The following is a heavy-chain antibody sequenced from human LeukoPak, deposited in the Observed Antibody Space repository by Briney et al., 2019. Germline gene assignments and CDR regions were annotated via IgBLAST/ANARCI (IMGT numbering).Heavy chain of an antibody. Sequence: SETLSLTCTVSGGSISSSSYYWGWIRQPPGKGLEWIGSIYYSGSTYYNPSLKSRVTISVDTSKNQFSLKLSSVTAADTAVYYCAREEGRNFGYWGQGTLITVSS. CDR3: AREEGRNFGY. CDR1: GGSISSSSYY. J-gene: IGHJ4*02. V-gene: IGHV4-39*02. CDR2: IYYSGST.